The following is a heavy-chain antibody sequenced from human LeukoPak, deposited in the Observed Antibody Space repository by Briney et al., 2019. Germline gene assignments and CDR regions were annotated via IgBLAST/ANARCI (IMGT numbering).Heavy chain of an antibody. J-gene: IGHJ4*02. CDR1: GFTFRDNG. V-gene: IGHV3-30*03. Sequence: PGGSLRLSCAASGFTFRDNGMDWVRQAPGKGLEWVAVISYDGSHQYYADSVKGRFTISRDNSKSTLYLQMNSLRPEDTAVYYCATPINYHGSGSYFPPIHWGQGTLVTVSS. CDR3: ATPINYHGSGSYFPPIH. CDR2: ISYDGSHQ. D-gene: IGHD3-10*01.